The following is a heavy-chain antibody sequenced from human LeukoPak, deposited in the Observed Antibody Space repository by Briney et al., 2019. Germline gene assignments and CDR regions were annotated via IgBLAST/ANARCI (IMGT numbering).Heavy chain of an antibody. CDR2: ISWNSGSI. CDR1: GCTFDDYA. V-gene: IGHV3-9*01. Sequence: PAESLRPSCAASGCTFDDYAMPWVPHAPGKGLEWVAGISWNSGSISYPDSVNGRFTISRDHAKNSPYLQMKSPTAEDTAFFYCAKALYGGKSSPFDYWGQGTLVSVSS. J-gene: IGHJ4*02. D-gene: IGHD4-23*01. CDR3: AKALYGGKSSPFDY.